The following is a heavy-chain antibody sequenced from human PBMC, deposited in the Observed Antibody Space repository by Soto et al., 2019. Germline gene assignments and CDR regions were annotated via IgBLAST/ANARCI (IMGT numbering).Heavy chain of an antibody. CDR1: GCSFASNNW. CDR3: TTHEEGAPWAGGFDS. V-gene: IGHV4-4*02. D-gene: IGHD1-26*01. CDR2: IYRTGSA. J-gene: IGHJ5*01. Sequence: SETLSLTCAVSGCSFASNNWWIWVRQPPGQGLEWIGEIYRTGSANYNPSLKSRVTISLDKSENQFSLKVTSLTAADTAVYYCTTHEEGAPWAGGFDSWGQGTLVTVSS.